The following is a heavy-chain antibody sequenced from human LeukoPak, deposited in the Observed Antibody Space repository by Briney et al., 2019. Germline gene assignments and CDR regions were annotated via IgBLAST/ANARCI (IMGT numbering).Heavy chain of an antibody. CDR1: GYSISSGYY. CDR2: IYHSGST. V-gene: IGHV4-38-2*02. Sequence: SETLSLTCTVSGYSISSGYYWAWIRQPPGKGLEWIGSIYHSGSTYYNPSLKSRVTISVDTSKNQFSLKLSSVTAADTAVYYCARGEGYCDSTSCYNWFDPWGQGTLVTVS. CDR3: ARGEGYCDSTSCYNWFDP. J-gene: IGHJ5*02. D-gene: IGHD2-2*01.